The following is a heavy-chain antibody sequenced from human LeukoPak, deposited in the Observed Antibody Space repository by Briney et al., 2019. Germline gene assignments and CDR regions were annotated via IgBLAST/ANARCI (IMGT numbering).Heavy chain of an antibody. J-gene: IGHJ4*02. CDR2: INAGNGNT. CDR3: ARGTVTTLRGGFDY. D-gene: IGHD4-17*01. Sequence: AASVKVSCTASGYTFTSYAMHWVRQAPGQRLEWMGWINAGNGNTKYSQKFQGRVTITRDTSASTAYMELSSLRSEDTAVYYCARGTVTTLRGGFDYWGQGTLVTVSS. CDR1: GYTFTSYA. V-gene: IGHV1-3*01.